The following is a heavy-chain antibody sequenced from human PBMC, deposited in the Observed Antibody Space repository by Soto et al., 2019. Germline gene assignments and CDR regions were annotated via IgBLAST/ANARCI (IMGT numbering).Heavy chain of an antibody. CDR2: LYSGGSS. D-gene: IGHD3-22*01. CDR3: AHSSGHHYYFDS. Sequence: EQLVESGGGLIQPGGSLRLSCAFSGLTVSRNYMSWVRQAPGKGLEWVSVLYSGGSSSYAEYVKGRFTISRDSSKNILFLQKNSLRPEDTAIYYCAHSSGHHYYFDSWGQGTLVTVSS. CDR1: GLTVSRNY. V-gene: IGHV3-53*01. J-gene: IGHJ4*02.